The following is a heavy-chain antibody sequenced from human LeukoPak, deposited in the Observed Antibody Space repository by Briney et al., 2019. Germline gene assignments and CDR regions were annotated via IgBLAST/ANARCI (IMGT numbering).Heavy chain of an antibody. J-gene: IGHJ4*02. CDR1: GFTFSNAW. CDR2: IKSKTDGGTT. V-gene: IGHV3-15*01. D-gene: IGHD2-2*01. CDR3: IERVPAAQTFSDY. Sequence: GGSLRLSCAASGFTFSNAWMSWVRQAPGKGLEWVGRIKSKTDGGTTDYAAPGKGRFTISRDDSKNTLYLQINSLKTEDTAVYYCIERVPAAQTFSDYWGQGTLVTVSS.